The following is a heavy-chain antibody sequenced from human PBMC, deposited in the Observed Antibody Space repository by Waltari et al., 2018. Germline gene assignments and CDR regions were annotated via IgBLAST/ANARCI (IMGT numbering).Heavy chain of an antibody. CDR2: ISGSGGST. Sequence: EVQLVESGGGLVQPGGSLRLSCAASGFTFSSYAMSWVRQAPGKGLEWVSAISGSGGSTYYADSVKGRFTISRDNSKNTLYLQMNSLRAEDTAVYYCAKDSQGYSYGSAWFDPWGQGTLVTVSS. J-gene: IGHJ5*02. CDR3: AKDSQGYSYGSAWFDP. V-gene: IGHV3-23*04. CDR1: GFTFSSYA. D-gene: IGHD5-18*01.